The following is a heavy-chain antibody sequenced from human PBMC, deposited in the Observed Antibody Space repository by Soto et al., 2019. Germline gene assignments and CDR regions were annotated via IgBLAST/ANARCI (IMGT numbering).Heavy chain of an antibody. D-gene: IGHD3-22*01. CDR3: TTGLSNGYYNFDY. Sequence: SGFTFSNAWMSWVRQAPGKGLEWVGRIKGEADGGTTDYAAPVKGRITISRDHSKDTLYLQMNSLKTEDTAVYYCTTGLSNGYYNFDYWGQGTPVTVSS. J-gene: IGHJ4*02. CDR1: GFTFSNAW. V-gene: IGHV3-15*01. CDR2: IKGEADGGTT.